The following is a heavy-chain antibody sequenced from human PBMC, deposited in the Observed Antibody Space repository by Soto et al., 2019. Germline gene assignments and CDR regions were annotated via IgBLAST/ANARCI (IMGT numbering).Heavy chain of an antibody. CDR2: MSHSGGT. Sequence: QVQLQQWGAGLLKPSETLSLTCAVYGGFVSSGSYYWSWIRQPPGKGLEWIGEMSHSGGTHFNPSLYSRVTISNDTSKNHFSLKMSSVTAADTALYYCARVERGTATTVVDAFDIWGPGTMVTVSS. V-gene: IGHV4-34*01. CDR3: ARVERGTATTVVDAFDI. CDR1: GGFVSSGSYY. J-gene: IGHJ3*02. D-gene: IGHD1-1*01.